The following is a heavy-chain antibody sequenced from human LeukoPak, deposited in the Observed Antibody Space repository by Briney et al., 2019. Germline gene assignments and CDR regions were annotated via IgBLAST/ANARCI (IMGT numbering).Heavy chain of an antibody. J-gene: IGHJ6*03. V-gene: IGHV4-34*01. CDR2: INHSGST. Sequence: SETLSLTCAVYGGSFSGYYWSWIRQPPGKGLEWIEEINHSGSTNYNPSLKSRVTISVDTSKNQFSLKLSSVTAADTAVYYCARGPEGDWSPAYYYYYMDVWGKGTTVTVSS. CDR3: ARGPEGDWSPAYYYYYMDV. CDR1: GGSFSGYY. D-gene: IGHD3/OR15-3a*01.